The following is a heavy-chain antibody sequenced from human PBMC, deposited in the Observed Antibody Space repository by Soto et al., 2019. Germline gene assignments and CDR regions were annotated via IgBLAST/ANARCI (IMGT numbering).Heavy chain of an antibody. CDR3: AREMRMWWYDAFDI. D-gene: IGHD2-15*01. CDR1: GFTFSSYE. CDR2: ISSSGSTI. Sequence: EVQLVESGGGLVQPGGSLRLSCAASGFTFSSYEMNWVRQAPGKGLEWVSYISSSGSTIYYADSVKGRFTISRDNAKNSLYLQMNSLRAEDTAVYYCAREMRMWWYDAFDIWGQGTMVTVSS. J-gene: IGHJ3*02. V-gene: IGHV3-48*03.